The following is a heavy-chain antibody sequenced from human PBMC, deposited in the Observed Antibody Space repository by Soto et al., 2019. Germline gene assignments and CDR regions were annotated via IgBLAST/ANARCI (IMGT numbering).Heavy chain of an antibody. J-gene: IGHJ5*02. CDR2: IIPICGTA. CDR1: GGTFSSYA. CDR3: VFRGNNWFDP. Sequence: QVQLVQSGAEVKKPGSSVKVSCTASGGTFSSYASSWVRQAPGQGLEWMGGIIPICGTANYAQKFQGRVTITADKSTSTAYMELSSRRSEDTAVYYCVFRGNNWFDPWGQGTLVTVSS. D-gene: IGHD3-10*01. V-gene: IGHV1-69*06.